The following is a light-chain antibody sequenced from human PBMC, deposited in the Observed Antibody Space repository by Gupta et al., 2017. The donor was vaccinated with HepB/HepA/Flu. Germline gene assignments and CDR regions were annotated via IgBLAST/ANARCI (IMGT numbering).Light chain of an antibody. J-gene: IGKJ3*01. Sequence: EIVLTQYPDFQSVTPKEKVTITCRASQSISSFLHWYQQKPQQSPKLLIKYASQSFSGVPTRFSGSGSGTDFALAINSPEAEDAATYHGQQSSTLPCTFGPGTKVDIK. CDR3: QQSSTLPCT. CDR1: QSISSF. CDR2: YAS. V-gene: IGKV6-21*01.